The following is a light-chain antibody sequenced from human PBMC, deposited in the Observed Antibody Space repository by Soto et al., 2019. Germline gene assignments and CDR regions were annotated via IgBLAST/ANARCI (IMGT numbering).Light chain of an antibody. J-gene: IGKJ5*01. Sequence: EIVLTQSPGTLSLSPGERATLSCRASHSVSSSYLAWYQQKPGQAPRLLIYGASSRATGIPDRFSGSGSGTDFTLTISRLEPEDFAVYYCQQYGSSLPTTFGRGPRLAIK. CDR1: HSVSSSY. CDR2: GAS. V-gene: IGKV3-20*01. CDR3: QQYGSSLPTT.